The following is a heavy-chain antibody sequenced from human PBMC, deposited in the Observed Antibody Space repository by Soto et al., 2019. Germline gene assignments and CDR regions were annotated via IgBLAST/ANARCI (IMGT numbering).Heavy chain of an antibody. J-gene: IGHJ6*02. D-gene: IGHD2-2*01. CDR2: ISANGNNK. V-gene: IGHV3-30*03. CDR1: GFTFSSYV. CDR3: ARDTSELVVVSTAPPYNYAGMDV. Sequence: QVQLVESGGGVVQPGRSLRLSCAASGFTFSSYVMHWVRQAPGKGLEWVAVISANGNNKYYADSAKGRFTISRDNSKNTLSVPMNSLRAEDTAVYYCARDTSELVVVSTAPPYNYAGMDVWGQGTTVIVSS.